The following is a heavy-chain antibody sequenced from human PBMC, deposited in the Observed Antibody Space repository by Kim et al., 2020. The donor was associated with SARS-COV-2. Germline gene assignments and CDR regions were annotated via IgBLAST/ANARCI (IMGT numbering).Heavy chain of an antibody. Sequence: SETLSLTCTVSGGSVSSGSYYWSWIRQPPGKGLEWIGYIYYSGSTNYNPSLKSRVTISVDTSKNQFSLKLSSVTAADTAVYYCARGVTYYYGSGSYFSDSWGQGTLVTVSS. CDR3: ARGVTYYYGSGSYFSDS. CDR2: IYYSGST. V-gene: IGHV4-61*01. CDR1: GGSVSSGSYY. J-gene: IGHJ4*02. D-gene: IGHD3-10*01.